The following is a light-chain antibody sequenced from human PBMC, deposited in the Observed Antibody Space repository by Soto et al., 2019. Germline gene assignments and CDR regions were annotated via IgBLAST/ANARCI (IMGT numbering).Light chain of an antibody. CDR1: SSDVGGDNY. CDR3: SSYTSSSTRV. V-gene: IGLV2-14*01. Sequence: QSALTQPACVSGSPGQSSTISYTGTSSDVGGDNYVSWYQQHPGKAPKLMIYEVSNRPSGVSNRFSGSKSGNTASLTISGLQAEDEADYYCSSYTSSSTRVFGGGTKLTVL. CDR2: EVS. J-gene: IGLJ3*02.